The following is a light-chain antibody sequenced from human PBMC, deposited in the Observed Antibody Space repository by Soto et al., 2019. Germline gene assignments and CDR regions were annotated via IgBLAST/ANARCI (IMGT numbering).Light chain of an antibody. CDR3: SSFTSSSTLRV. Sequence: QSVLTQPPSASGTPGQRVTISCSGSSSNIGNNFAYWYQQLPGTAPKLLISRNNERPSGVPDRFSGSKSGTSASLAISGLRSEDEADYYCSSFTSSSTLRVFGGGTQLTVL. V-gene: IGLV1-47*01. CDR2: RNN. CDR1: SSNIGNNF. J-gene: IGLJ3*02.